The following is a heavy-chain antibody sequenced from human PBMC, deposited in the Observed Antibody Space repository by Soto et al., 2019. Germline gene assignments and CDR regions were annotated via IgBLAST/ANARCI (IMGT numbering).Heavy chain of an antibody. CDR1: GYSFTSYW. Sequence: PGESLQISCKGSGYSFTSYWISCVRQMPGKGLEWIGMIDPSDSYTNYSPSFQGHVTISADKSISTAYLQWSSLKASDTAMYYCARFPGPYYYDSSGYSPSPYGMDVWGQGTTVTVS. J-gene: IGHJ6*02. CDR2: IDPSDSYT. V-gene: IGHV5-10-1*01. D-gene: IGHD3-22*01. CDR3: ARFPGPYYYDSSGYSPSPYGMDV.